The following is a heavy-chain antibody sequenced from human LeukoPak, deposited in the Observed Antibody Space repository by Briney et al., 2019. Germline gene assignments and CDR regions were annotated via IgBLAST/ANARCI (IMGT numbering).Heavy chain of an antibody. CDR3: ARRYSSGYYWTGLFNWFDP. V-gene: IGHV4-39*07. D-gene: IGHD3-22*01. J-gene: IGHJ5*02. CDR2: INHSGST. CDR1: GGSISSNSYY. Sequence: SETLSLTCAVSGGSISSNSYYWGWIRQPPGKGLEWIGEINHSGSTNYNPSLKSRVTISVDTSKNQFSLKLSSVTAADTAVYYCARRYSSGYYWTGLFNWFDPWGQGTLVTVSS.